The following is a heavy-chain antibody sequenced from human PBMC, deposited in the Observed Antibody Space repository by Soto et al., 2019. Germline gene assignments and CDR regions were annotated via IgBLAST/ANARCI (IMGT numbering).Heavy chain of an antibody. D-gene: IGHD3-22*01. CDR1: GGSISSGDYY. CDR3: ARDAIYYDSSGYYYENFDY. CDR2: IYYSGST. J-gene: IGHJ4*02. V-gene: IGHV4-30-4*01. Sequence: PSETLSLTCTVAGGSISSGDYYWSWTRQPPGKGLEWIGYIYYSGSTYYNPSLKSRVTISVDTSKNQFSLKLSSVTAADTAVYYCARDAIYYDSSGYYYENFDYWGQGTLVTVSS.